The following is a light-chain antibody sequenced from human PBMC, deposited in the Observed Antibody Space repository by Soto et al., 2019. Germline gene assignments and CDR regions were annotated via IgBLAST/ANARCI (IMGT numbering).Light chain of an antibody. CDR3: QQYGSSPIT. CDR1: QSVTSNK. J-gene: IGKJ5*01. CDR2: DAS. Sequence: ELVLTQSPGNLSLSPGERATLSCRASQSVTSNKLAWYQQKPGQAPRLLIYDASGRTTGSPDRFSGSGSGADFTLTISRLEPEDFAVYYCQQYGSSPITFGQGTRLEIK. V-gene: IGKV3-20*01.